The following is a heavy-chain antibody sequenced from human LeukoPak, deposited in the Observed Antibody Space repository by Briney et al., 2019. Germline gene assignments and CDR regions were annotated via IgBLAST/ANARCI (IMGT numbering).Heavy chain of an antibody. Sequence: SETLSLTCTVSGGSISSSSYYWGWIRQPPGKGLEWIGSIYYSGSTYYNPSLKSRVTISVDTSKNQFSLKLSSVTAADTAVYYCAREGSTGTTTWGAFDIWGQGTMVTVSS. CDR1: GGSISSSSYY. J-gene: IGHJ3*02. D-gene: IGHD1-1*01. CDR3: AREGSTGTTTWGAFDI. CDR2: IYYSGST. V-gene: IGHV4-39*07.